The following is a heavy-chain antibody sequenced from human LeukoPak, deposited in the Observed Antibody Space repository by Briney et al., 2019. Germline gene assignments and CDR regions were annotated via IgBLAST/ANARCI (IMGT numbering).Heavy chain of an antibody. CDR3: TREAAAGIYY. D-gene: IGHD6-13*01. CDR2: IKQDGSEK. V-gene: IGHV3-7*01. CDR1: GFTFSTYW. Sequence: PGGSLRLSCAASGFTFSTYWMSWVRQAPGKGLEWVANIKQDGSEKYYLDSVKGRFTISRDNAKNSLYLQMNSLRAEDTAVYFCTREAAAGIYYWGQGTLVTVSS. J-gene: IGHJ4*02.